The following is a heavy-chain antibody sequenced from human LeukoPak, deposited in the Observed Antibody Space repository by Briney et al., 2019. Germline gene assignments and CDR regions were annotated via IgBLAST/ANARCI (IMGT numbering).Heavy chain of an antibody. Sequence: PGGSLRLSCAASGFTFSSYSMNWVRQAPGKGLEWVSSISSSSSYIYYADSVKGRFTISRDNAKNSLYLQMNSLRAEDTAVYYCARDASGIVDPYYFDYWGQGTLVTVSS. CDR2: ISSSSSYI. V-gene: IGHV3-21*01. J-gene: IGHJ4*02. CDR1: GFTFSSYS. D-gene: IGHD2-21*01. CDR3: ARDASGIVDPYYFDY.